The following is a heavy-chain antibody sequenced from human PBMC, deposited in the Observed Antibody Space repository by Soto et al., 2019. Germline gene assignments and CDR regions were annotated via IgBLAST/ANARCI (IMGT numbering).Heavy chain of an antibody. Sequence: PXGSLILSCSASGFTFSSYAMSWVRQAPGKGLEWVSAISGSGGSTYYADSVKGRFTISRDNSKNTLYLQMNSLRAEDTAVYYCAKGGRSSVDHWGQGTLVTVSS. CDR2: ISGSGGST. J-gene: IGHJ5*02. V-gene: IGHV3-23*01. CDR1: GFTFSSYA. CDR3: AKGGRSSVDH. D-gene: IGHD6-6*01.